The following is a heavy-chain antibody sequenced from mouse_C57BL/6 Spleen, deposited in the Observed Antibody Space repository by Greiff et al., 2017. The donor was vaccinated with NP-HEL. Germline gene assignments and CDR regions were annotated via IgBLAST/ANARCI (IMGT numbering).Heavy chain of an antibody. CDR3: ARVTTVVEGYFDV. V-gene: IGHV5-9*01. J-gene: IGHJ1*03. D-gene: IGHD1-1*01. CDR1: GFTFSSYT. Sequence: DVHLVESGGGLVKPGGSLKLSCAASGFTFSSYTMSWVRQTPEKRLEWVATISGGGGNTYYPDSVKGRFTISRDNAKNTLYLQMSSLRSEDTALYYCARVTTVVEGYFDVWGTGTTVTVSS. CDR2: ISGGGGNT.